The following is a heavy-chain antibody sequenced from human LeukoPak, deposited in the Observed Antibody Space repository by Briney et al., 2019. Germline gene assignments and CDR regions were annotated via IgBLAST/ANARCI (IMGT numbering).Heavy chain of an antibody. CDR1: GGSISSGGYS. CDR3: ARGESSSSWYPLDY. CDR2: IYHSGST. V-gene: IGHV4-30-2*01. J-gene: IGHJ4*02. D-gene: IGHD6-13*01. Sequence: SETLSLTCAVSGGSISSGGYSWSWIRQPPGKGLEWIGYIYHSGSTYYNPSLKSRVTISVDRSKNQFSLKLSSVTAADTAVYYCARGESSSSWYPLDYWGQGTLVTVSS.